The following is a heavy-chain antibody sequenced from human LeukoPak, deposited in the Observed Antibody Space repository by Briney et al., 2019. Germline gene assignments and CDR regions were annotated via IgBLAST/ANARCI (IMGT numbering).Heavy chain of an antibody. Sequence: SETLSLTCAVYGGSFSGYYWSWIRQPPGKGLEWIGEINHSGSTNYNPSLKSRVTISVDTSKNQFSLKLSSVTAADTAVYYCARQTLRIAVAGYYFDYWGQGTLVTVSS. CDR3: ARQTLRIAVAGYYFDY. CDR1: GGSFSGYY. J-gene: IGHJ4*02. D-gene: IGHD6-19*01. V-gene: IGHV4-34*01. CDR2: INHSGST.